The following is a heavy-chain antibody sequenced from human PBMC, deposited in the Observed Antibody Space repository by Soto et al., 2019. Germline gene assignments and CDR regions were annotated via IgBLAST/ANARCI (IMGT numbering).Heavy chain of an antibody. CDR3: AKDRRAMNWYFVL. Sequence: EVQLVESGGGLGQPGTSLRLSCAASGFTFDDFAMHWVRQAPGKGLEWVAGINWNSRSIDYADSVKGRFIISRDNAKKSIYLQLNNLITEDTAFYYCAKDRRAMNWYFVLWGRGTLVVVSS. V-gene: IGHV3-9*01. CDR2: INWNSRSI. CDR1: GFTFDDFA. J-gene: IGHJ2*01.